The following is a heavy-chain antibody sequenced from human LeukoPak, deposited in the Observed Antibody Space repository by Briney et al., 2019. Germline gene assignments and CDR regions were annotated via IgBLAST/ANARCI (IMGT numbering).Heavy chain of an antibody. Sequence: SETLSLTCTVSGGSIISYNWAWIRQSAGKGLDWIGIIYTRNTDYNPSLKSRVTMSVDTSKNQLSLNLRSVTAADTAVYFCARLSSSAEFDLWGRGNLVTVSS. CDR3: ARLSSSAEFDL. J-gene: IGHJ2*01. V-gene: IGHV4-4*07. CDR2: IYTRNT. CDR1: GGSIISYN.